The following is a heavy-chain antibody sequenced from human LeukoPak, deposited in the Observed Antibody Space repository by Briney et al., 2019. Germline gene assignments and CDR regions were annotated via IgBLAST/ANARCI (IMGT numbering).Heavy chain of an antibody. V-gene: IGHV3-30*02. CDR1: GFTFSSYD. J-gene: IGHJ4*02. CDR3: AKQHVVPAATPAFDY. Sequence: GGSLRLSCAASGFTFSSYDIHWVRQAPGKGLEWVAFIRYDGSKTYYADSVKGRFTISRDNSKNTLYLQMNSLRAEDTAVYYCAKQHVVPAATPAFDYWGQGTLVTVSS. D-gene: IGHD2-2*01. CDR2: IRYDGSKT.